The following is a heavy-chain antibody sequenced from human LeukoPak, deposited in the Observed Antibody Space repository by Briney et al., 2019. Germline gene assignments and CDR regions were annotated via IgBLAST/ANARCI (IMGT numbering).Heavy chain of an antibody. Sequence: GGSLRLSCAASGFTFSSYGMHWVRQAPGKGLEWVAVIWYDGSNKYYADSVKGRFTISRDNSKNTLYLQMNSLRAEDTAVYYCARGPMVRGVITHGYYYYGTDVWGQGTTVTVSS. J-gene: IGHJ6*02. CDR1: GFTFSSYG. CDR2: IWYDGSNK. V-gene: IGHV3-33*01. D-gene: IGHD3-10*01. CDR3: ARGPMVRGVITHGYYYYGTDV.